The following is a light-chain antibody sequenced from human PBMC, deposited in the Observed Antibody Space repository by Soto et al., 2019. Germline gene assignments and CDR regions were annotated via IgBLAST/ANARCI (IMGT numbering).Light chain of an antibody. CDR3: QQYNNWPRT. J-gene: IGKJ1*01. CDR2: GAS. V-gene: IGKV3-15*01. CDR1: QSVSTN. Sequence: EIVMTQSPATLSVSPGERATLSCRASQSVSTNLAWYQQRPGQAPRLLIYGASTRATGIPARFSGSGSGTDLTLTISSLQSEDSAIYYCQQYNNWPRTFGQGTKVEIK.